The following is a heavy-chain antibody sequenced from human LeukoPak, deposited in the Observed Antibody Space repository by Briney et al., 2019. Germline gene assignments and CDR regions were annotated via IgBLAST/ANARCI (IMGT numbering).Heavy chain of an antibody. CDR2: IKQDGSEK. D-gene: IGHD1-26*01. CDR1: GFTFSSYW. Sequence: GGSLRLSCAASGFTFSSYWMHWVRQAPGKGLEWVANIKQDGSEKYYVDSVKGRFTISRDNAKNSLYLQMNSLRAEDTAVYYCARELWGAATSYFDYWGQGTLVTVSS. CDR3: ARELWGAATSYFDY. V-gene: IGHV3-7*01. J-gene: IGHJ4*02.